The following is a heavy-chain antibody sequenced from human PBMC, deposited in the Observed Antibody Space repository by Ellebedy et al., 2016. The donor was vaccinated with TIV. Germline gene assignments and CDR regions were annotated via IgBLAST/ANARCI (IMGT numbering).Heavy chain of an antibody. Sequence: SQTLSLTCAISGVSVSSNSAAWNWIRQSPSRGLEWLGRTYYRSKWYNDYAVSVKSRITINPDTSKNQFSLKLSSVTAADTGVYYCAGHDSYGPRYFDYWGQGTLVTVSS. CDR3: AGHDSYGPRYFDY. CDR2: TYYRSKWYN. D-gene: IGHD5-18*01. CDR1: GVSVSSNSAA. J-gene: IGHJ4*02. V-gene: IGHV6-1*01.